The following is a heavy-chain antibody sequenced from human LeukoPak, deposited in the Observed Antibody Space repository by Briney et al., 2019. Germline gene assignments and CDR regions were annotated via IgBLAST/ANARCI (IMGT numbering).Heavy chain of an antibody. CDR2: IIPIFGTA. D-gene: IGHD3-16*01. CDR3: ARSGEMTSVKGKFDY. Sequence: ASVKVSCKASGYTFTSYGISWVRQAPGQGLEWMGGIIPIFGTANYAQKFQGRVTITADESTSTAYMELSSLRSEDTAVYYCARSGEMTSVKGKFDYWGQGTLVTVSS. V-gene: IGHV1-69*13. CDR1: GYTFTSYG. J-gene: IGHJ4*02.